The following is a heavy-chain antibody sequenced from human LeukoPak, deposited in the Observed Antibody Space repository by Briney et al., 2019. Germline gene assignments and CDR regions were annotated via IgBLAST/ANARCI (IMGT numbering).Heavy chain of an antibody. CDR2: IYYSGST. CDR1: GGSISSHY. V-gene: IGHV4-59*07. CDR3: ARLNPGIAARSYYFDY. D-gene: IGHD6-6*01. J-gene: IGHJ4*02. Sequence: SHTLSLTCNVPGGSISSHYWSWIRQPPGKGLEWIGYIYYSGSTNYNPSLKSRVTISVDTSKNQFSLKLSSVTAADTAVYYCARLNPGIAARSYYFDYWGQGTLVTVSS.